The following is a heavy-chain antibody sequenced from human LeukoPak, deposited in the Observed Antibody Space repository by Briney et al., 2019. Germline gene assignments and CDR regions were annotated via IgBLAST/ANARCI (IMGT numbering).Heavy chain of an antibody. V-gene: IGHV5-10-1*01. Sequence: GESLKISCKGSGYTFTNYWISWVRQMPGKGLEWMGRIDPSDSKINYSPSFQGHVTISADKSVSTAYLQWSSLKASDTAIYYCAIFDYWGQGTLVTVSS. CDR3: AIFDY. CDR2: IDPSDSKI. CDR1: GYTFTNYW. J-gene: IGHJ4*02.